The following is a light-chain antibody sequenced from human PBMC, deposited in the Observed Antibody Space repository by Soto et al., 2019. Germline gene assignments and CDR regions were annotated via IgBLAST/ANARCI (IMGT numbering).Light chain of an antibody. V-gene: IGKV1-5*01. CDR2: DAS. CDR1: QTLSNW. Sequence: IQMTQSPSALSASVGDRVTITCRASQTLSNWLAWYQQEPGKAPQLLIFDASSLQSGVPSRFSGSEFGTEFTLTISSLQTDDFGTYYCQQYSIYPYTFGQGTKLEIK. CDR3: QQYSIYPYT. J-gene: IGKJ2*01.